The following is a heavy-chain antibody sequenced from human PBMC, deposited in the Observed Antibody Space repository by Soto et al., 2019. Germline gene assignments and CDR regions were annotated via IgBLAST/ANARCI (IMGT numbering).Heavy chain of an antibody. D-gene: IGHD1-26*01. J-gene: IGHJ4*02. CDR2: TPDAGTKK. Sequence: QVQLVESGGGGVQPGRSLILSCPHHGFTFNTYGMHWVRQAQAQEPEWVAVTPDAGTKKYYLDPVRGRFTISRDNSKNTLYLQMNSIRVEDTAVYYCAKGGGSYYRHPRIDHWGQGTLLTVSS. V-gene: IGHV3-30*18. CDR1: GFTFNTYG. CDR3: AKGGGSYYRHPRIDH.